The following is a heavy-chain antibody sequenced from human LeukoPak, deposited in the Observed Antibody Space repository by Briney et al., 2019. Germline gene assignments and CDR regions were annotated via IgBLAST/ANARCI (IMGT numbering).Heavy chain of an antibody. J-gene: IGHJ5*02. V-gene: IGHV3-33*01. CDR2: IWYDGSNK. Sequence: PGRSLRLSCAASGFTLSNYDMHWVRQAPGKGLEWVAVIWYDGSNKYYADSVKGRFTIPRDNSKNTLYLQMNSLRAEDTAVYYCARDLQGPFDPWGQGTLVTVSS. CDR1: GFTLSNYD. CDR3: ARDLQGPFDP.